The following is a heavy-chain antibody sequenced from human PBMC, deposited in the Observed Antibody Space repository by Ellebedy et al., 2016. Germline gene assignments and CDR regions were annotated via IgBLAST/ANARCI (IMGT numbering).Heavy chain of an antibody. CDR2: INHSGST. J-gene: IGHJ4*02. CDR1: GGSFSGYY. CDR3: ARSYSGSYYLPYYFDY. V-gene: IGHV4-34*01. Sequence: SETLSLTXAVYGGSFSGYYWSWIRQPPGKGLEWIGEINHSGSTNYNPSLKSRVTISVDTSKNQFSLKLSSVTAADTAVYYCARSYSGSYYLPYYFDYWGQGTLVTVSS. D-gene: IGHD1-26*01.